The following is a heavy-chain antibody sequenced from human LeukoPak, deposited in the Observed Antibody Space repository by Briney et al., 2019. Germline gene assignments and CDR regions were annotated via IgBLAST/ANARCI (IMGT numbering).Heavy chain of an antibody. CDR1: GFTFSSYG. J-gene: IGHJ4*02. CDR3: AKITMVRGVMGDY. D-gene: IGHD3-10*01. V-gene: IGHV3-23*01. Sequence: GGSLRLSCAASGFTFSSYGMSWVRQAPGKGLEWVSAISGSGGSTYYADSVKGRFTISRDSSKNTLYLQMNSLRVEDTAVYYCAKITMVRGVMGDYWGQGTLVTVSS. CDR2: ISGSGGST.